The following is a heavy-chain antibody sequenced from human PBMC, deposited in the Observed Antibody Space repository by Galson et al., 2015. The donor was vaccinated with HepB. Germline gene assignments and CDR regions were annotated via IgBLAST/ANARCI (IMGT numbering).Heavy chain of an antibody. Sequence: SLRLSCAASGFTFGDYAMSWFRQAPGKGLEWVGFIRSKAYGGTTEYAASVKGRFTMSRDDSKSIAYLQMNSLKTEDTGVYHCTRDRFGVVIGRDYYGLDVWGQGTTVTVSS. D-gene: IGHD3-3*01. J-gene: IGHJ6*02. CDR1: GFTFGDYA. CDR2: IRSKAYGGTT. V-gene: IGHV3-49*03. CDR3: TRDRFGVVIGRDYYGLDV.